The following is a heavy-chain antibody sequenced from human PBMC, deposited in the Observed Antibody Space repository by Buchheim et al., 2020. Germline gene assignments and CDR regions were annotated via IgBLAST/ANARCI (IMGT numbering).Heavy chain of an antibody. CDR1: GFTFSSYA. D-gene: IGHD3-22*01. CDR3: AKDLSYYDSSGSPGVD. V-gene: IGHV3-23*01. CDR2: ISDSGGST. Sequence: EVQLLESGGGLVQPGGSLRLSCAASGFTFSSYAMSWVRQAPGKGLEWVSAISDSGGSTYYADSVKGRFTISRDNSKNKLYLQRNSLRAEDTAVYYCAKDLSYYDSSGSPGVDWGQGTL. J-gene: IGHJ4*02.